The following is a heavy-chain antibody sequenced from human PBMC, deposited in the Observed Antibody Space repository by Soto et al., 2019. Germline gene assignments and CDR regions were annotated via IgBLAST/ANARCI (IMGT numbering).Heavy chain of an antibody. D-gene: IGHD6-6*01. CDR2: INPNSGGT. CDR1: GYTFTGYY. CDR3: ARELCIAARDGGYYYGIDV. Sequence: GASVKVSCKASGYTFTGYYMHWVRQAPGQGLEWMGWINPNSGGTNYAQKFQGWVTMTRDTSISTAYMELSRLRSDDTAVYYCARELCIAARDGGYYYGIDVWGQGTTVTVSS. J-gene: IGHJ6*02. V-gene: IGHV1-2*04.